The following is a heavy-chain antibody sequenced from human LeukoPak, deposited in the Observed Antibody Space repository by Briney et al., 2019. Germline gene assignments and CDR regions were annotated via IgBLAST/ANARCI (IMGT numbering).Heavy chain of an antibody. D-gene: IGHD3-22*01. V-gene: IGHV4-59*01. CDR3: AACSYCYDSSGYYPW. CDR2: IHYSGST. J-gene: IGHJ4*02. CDR1: SDSISRFY. Sequence: SETLSLTCTVSSDSISRFYWNWIRQPPGKGLEWIGYIHYSGSTNYNPSLKSRVTISVDSSKNQFSLRLSSVTAADTAVYYCAACSYCYDSSGYYPWWGQGTLVTVS.